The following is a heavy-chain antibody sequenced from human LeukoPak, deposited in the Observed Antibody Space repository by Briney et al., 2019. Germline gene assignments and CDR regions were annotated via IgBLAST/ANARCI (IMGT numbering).Heavy chain of an antibody. J-gene: IGHJ3*02. V-gene: IGHV1-2*02. CDR1: GYSFTSYY. CDR2: INPNSGGT. CDR3: ARAVPATLDAFDI. D-gene: IGHD2-2*01. Sequence: ASVKVSCKASGYSFTSYYIHWVRQAPGQGLEWMGWINPNSGGTNYAQKFQGRVTMTRDTSISTAYMELSRLRSDDTAVYYCARAVPATLDAFDIWGQGTMVTVSS.